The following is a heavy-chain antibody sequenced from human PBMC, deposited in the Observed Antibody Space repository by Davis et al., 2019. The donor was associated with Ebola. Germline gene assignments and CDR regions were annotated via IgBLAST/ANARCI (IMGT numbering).Heavy chain of an antibody. D-gene: IGHD4-17*01. V-gene: IGHV3-23*01. CDR1: GFTFSDYY. Sequence: GESLKISCAASGFTFSDYYMSWIRQAPGKGLEWVSAISGSGGSTYYADSVKGRFTISRDNSKNTLYLQMNSLRAEDTAVYYCAKDSADYGELNWFDPWGQGTLVTVSS. J-gene: IGHJ5*02. CDR3: AKDSADYGELNWFDP. CDR2: ISGSGGST.